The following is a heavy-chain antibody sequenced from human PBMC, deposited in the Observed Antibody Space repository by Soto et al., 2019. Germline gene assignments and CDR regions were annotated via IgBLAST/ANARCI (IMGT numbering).Heavy chain of an antibody. Sequence: GGSLRLSCAASGFTFSSYWMHWVRQAPGKGLVWVSRINSDGSSTSYADSVKGRFTISRDNAKNTLYLQMNSLRAEDKAVYYGARDTTTVTPWPGVDYYGMDVWGQGTTVTVSS. V-gene: IGHV3-74*01. CDR2: INSDGSST. CDR3: ARDTTTVTPWPGVDYYGMDV. D-gene: IGHD4-17*01. CDR1: GFTFSSYW. J-gene: IGHJ6*02.